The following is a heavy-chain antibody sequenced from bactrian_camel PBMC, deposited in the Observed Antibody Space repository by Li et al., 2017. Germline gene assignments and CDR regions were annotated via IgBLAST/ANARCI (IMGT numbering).Heavy chain of an antibody. CDR2: IGSNGVEINT. CDR1: GYTSSSYC. CDR3: AADWRQLLATYSGHKCHWYGGNYDY. J-gene: IGHJ4*01. V-gene: IGHV3S26*01. Sequence: HVQLVESGGGAVQAGGSLRVSCAASGYTSSSYCMAWFRQVQGKEREGVATIGSNGVEINTTYVDSVKGRFTISRDNDKNLMYLDMNSLIPEDTAMYYCAADWRQLLATYSGHKCHWYGGNYDYWGQGTQVTVS. D-gene: IGHD6*01.